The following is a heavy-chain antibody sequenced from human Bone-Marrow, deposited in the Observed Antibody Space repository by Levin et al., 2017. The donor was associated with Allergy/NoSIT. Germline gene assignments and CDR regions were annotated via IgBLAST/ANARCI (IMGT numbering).Heavy chain of an antibody. CDR3: INFNAYDAFAS. CDR1: GLRFGDAW. D-gene: IGHD2-21*01. CDR2: VKSKGAGGTS. J-gene: IGHJ3*02. Sequence: GGSLRLSCAASGLRFGDAWMSWVRQAPGKGLEWVGRVKSKGAGGTSEYAAPAKGRFSISRDDSKNTVYLQMNSLTTEDTAMYYCINFNAYDAFASWGQGTMVTVSS. V-gene: IGHV3-15*01.